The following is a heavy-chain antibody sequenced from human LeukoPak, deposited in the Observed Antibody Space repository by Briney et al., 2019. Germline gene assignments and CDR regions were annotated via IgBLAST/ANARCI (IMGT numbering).Heavy chain of an antibody. Sequence: PGGSLRLSCAASGFTFSSYSMNWVRQAPGKGLEWVSSISSGSSYIYYADSVKGRFTISRDNARNSLYLQMNSLRAEDTAVYYCARVDCSSTSCYFDYWGQGTLVTVSS. CDR3: ARVDCSSTSCYFDY. V-gene: IGHV3-21*01. CDR2: ISSGSSYI. CDR1: GFTFSSYS. D-gene: IGHD2-2*01. J-gene: IGHJ4*02.